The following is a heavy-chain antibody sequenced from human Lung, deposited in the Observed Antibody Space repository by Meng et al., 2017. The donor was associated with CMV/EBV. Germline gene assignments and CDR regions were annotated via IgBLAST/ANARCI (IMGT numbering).Heavy chain of an antibody. CDR1: GGSTITSSYY. CDR2: IYYSGST. CDR3: ARPDDTSGWYRPFDY. D-gene: IGHD6-19*01. Sequence: SETXSPXXPLLGGSTITSSYYWGWIRQPPGRGLEWIGSIYYSGSTYYTPSLKSRVTISVDTSKNKFSMRLRSVTAADTAVYYCARPDDTSGWYRPFDYWGQGXLVXVSS. V-gene: IGHV4-39*01. J-gene: IGHJ4*02.